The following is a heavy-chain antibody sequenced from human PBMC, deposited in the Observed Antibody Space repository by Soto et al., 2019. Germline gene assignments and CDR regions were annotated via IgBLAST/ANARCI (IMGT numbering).Heavy chain of an antibody. CDR1: GYTLTELS. J-gene: IGHJ4*02. CDR2: FDPEDGET. Sequence: ASVKVSCKVSGYTLTELSMHWVRQAPGKGLEWMGGFDPEDGETIYAQKFQGRVTMTEDTSTDTAYMELSSLRSEDTAVYYCATTTSFGSSLDYWGQGTLVTVSS. D-gene: IGHD3-3*01. CDR3: ATTTSFGSSLDY. V-gene: IGHV1-24*01.